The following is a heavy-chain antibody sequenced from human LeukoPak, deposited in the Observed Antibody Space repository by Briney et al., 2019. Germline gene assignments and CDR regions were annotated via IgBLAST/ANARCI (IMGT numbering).Heavy chain of an antibody. CDR1: GYSENFYG. V-gene: IGHV1-18*01. Sequence: VASVKVSCKTSGYSENFYGITWVRQVAGQGLEWVGWISAQHGQTEYAPNSQGRVTMTTDTSTSTAYMELRSLRSDDTAVYYCARDSGKAARPYWGQGTLVTVSS. J-gene: IGHJ4*02. CDR3: ARDSGKAARPY. CDR2: ISAQHGQT. D-gene: IGHD3-10*01.